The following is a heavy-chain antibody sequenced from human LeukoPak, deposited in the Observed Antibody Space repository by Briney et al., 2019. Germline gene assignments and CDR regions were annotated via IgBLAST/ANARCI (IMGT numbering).Heavy chain of an antibody. CDR1: GFAFSSYW. D-gene: IGHD5-12*01. J-gene: IGHJ3*01. CDR3: ARVRVATTGRYDALNL. Sequence: GGSLRLSCAASGFAFSSYWMSWVRQAPGKGLEWVANIKEDGSEKYYVDSVKGRFIISRDNAKNPLYLQMNSLRADDTAVYYCARVRVATTGRYDALNLWGQGTMVTVSS. V-gene: IGHV3-7*01. CDR2: IKEDGSEK.